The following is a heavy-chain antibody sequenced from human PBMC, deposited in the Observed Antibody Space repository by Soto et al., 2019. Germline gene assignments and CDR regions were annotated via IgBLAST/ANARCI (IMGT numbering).Heavy chain of an antibody. J-gene: IGHJ5*02. CDR3: ARGMYAYYDSSGVQIRFDP. Sequence: QVQLQESGPGLVKPSQTLILTCTVSGGSISSGGYYWSWIRHPPGKGLEWIGYTYHNDNTYYPPSLKSRVAISVDTSKNQFTLKLSSVTAADTAMYYCARGMYAYYDSSGVQIRFDPWGQGTLVTVSS. CDR1: GGSISSGGYY. CDR2: TYHNDNT. V-gene: IGHV4-31*03. D-gene: IGHD3-22*01.